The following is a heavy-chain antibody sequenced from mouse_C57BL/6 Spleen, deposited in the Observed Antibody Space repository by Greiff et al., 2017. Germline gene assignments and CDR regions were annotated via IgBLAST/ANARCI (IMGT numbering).Heavy chain of an antibody. V-gene: IGHV14-3*01. J-gene: IGHJ2*01. CDR1: GFNIKNTY. CDR3: ARARIGYGSSFDY. Sequence: VQLQQSVAKLVRPGASVKLSCTASGFNIKNTYMHWVKQRPEQGLEWIGRIDPANGNTKYAPKFQGKATITADTSANTAYLQLSSLTSEDTAIYYCARARIGYGSSFDYWGQGTTLTVSS. D-gene: IGHD1-1*01. CDR2: IDPANGNT.